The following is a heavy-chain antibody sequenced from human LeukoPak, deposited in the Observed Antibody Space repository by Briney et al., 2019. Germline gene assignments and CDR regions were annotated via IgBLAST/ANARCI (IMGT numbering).Heavy chain of an antibody. D-gene: IGHD6-19*01. CDR3: AKDPYPEAYSSGWFDY. V-gene: IGHV3-30*18. CDR1: GFTFSSYG. J-gene: IGHJ5*01. CDR2: ISYDGSNK. Sequence: GRSLRLSCAASGFTFSSYGMHWVRQAPGKGLEWVAVISYDGSNKYYADSVKGRFTISRDNSKNTLYLQMNSLRAEDTAVYYCAKDPYPEAYSSGWFDYWGQGTLVTVSS.